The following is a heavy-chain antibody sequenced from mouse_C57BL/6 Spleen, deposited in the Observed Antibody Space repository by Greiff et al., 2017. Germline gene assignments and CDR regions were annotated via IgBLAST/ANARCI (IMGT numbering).Heavy chain of an antibody. CDR1: GYTFTSYW. D-gene: IGHD1-1*01. J-gene: IGHJ3*01. V-gene: IGHV1-55*01. Sequence: QVQLQQPGAELVKPGASVKMSCKASGYTFTSYWITWVKQRPGQGLEWIGDIYPGSGSTNYNEKFKSKATLTVDTSSSTAYMQLSSLTSEDSAVYYCAREDYGSSLHFAYWGQGTLVTVSA. CDR3: AREDYGSSLHFAY. CDR2: IYPGSGST.